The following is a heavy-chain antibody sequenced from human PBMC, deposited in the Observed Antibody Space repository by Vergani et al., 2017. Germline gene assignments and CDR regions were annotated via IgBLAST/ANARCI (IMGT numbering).Heavy chain of an antibody. CDR1: GFTLSNYD. V-gene: IGHV3-30*18. CDR3: AKGDYSSGWYFGVAY. Sequence: QVQLVESAGGVVQPGGSLRLSCATSGFTLSNYDMQWIRQGPGKGLEWVAVISYDGSNKYYADSVKGRFTISRDNSKNTLYLQMNSLRAEDTAVYYCAKGDYSSGWYFGVAYWGQGTLVTVSS. D-gene: IGHD6-19*01. CDR2: ISYDGSNK. J-gene: IGHJ4*02.